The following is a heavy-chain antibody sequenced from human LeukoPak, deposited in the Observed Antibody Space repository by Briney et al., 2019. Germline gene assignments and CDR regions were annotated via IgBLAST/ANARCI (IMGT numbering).Heavy chain of an antibody. CDR1: GYTFTGYY. V-gene: IGHV1-2*02. CDR2: INPNSGGT. D-gene: IGHD6-6*01. J-gene: IGHJ4*02. CDR3: ATTARRVLSRFDY. Sequence: ASVKVSCKASGYTFTGYYMHWVRQAPGQGREWMGWINPNSGGTNYAQKFQGRVTMTRDTSISTAYMELSRLRSDDTAVYYCATTARRVLSRFDYWGQGTLVTVSS.